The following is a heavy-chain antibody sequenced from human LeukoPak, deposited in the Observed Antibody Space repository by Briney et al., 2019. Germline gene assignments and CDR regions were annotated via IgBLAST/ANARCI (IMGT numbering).Heavy chain of an antibody. J-gene: IGHJ4*02. D-gene: IGHD2-21*02. Sequence: GGSLRLSCAASGFTFSSYAMSWVRQAPGKGLEWVSAISSSSGNTYYADSVKGRFTISRDNSKNTLYLQMNSLRAEDTAVYYCAKVGVAYCGGDCYAEPFDYWGQGTLVTVSS. CDR2: ISSSSGNT. V-gene: IGHV3-23*01. CDR1: GFTFSSYA. CDR3: AKVGVAYCGGDCYAEPFDY.